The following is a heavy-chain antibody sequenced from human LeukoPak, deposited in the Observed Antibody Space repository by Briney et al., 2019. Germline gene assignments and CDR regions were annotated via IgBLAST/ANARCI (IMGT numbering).Heavy chain of an antibody. J-gene: IGHJ4*02. D-gene: IGHD6-6*01. CDR2: ISSSSSYI. CDR1: GFTFGSNR. Sequence: GGPLNSSLPASGFTFGSNRLNWVRQAPGKGLGGVSSISSSSSYIYYADSVKGRFTISRDNAKNSLYLQMNSLRAEDTAVYYCARDLSSSSLGSGYWGQGTLVTVSS. CDR3: ARDLSSSSLGSGY. V-gene: IGHV3-21*01.